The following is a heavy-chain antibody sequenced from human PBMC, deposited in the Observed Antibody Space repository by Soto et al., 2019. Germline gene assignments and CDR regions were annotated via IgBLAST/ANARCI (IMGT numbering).Heavy chain of an antibody. D-gene: IGHD6-19*01. Sequence: SETLSLTCAVYGGSFSGYYWSWIRQPPGKGLEWIGEINHSGSTNYNPSLKSRVTISVDTSKNQFSLKLSSVTAADTAVYYCARRLGRYSTRLVDWFDPGGPGTLVTVSA. V-gene: IGHV4-34*01. J-gene: IGHJ5*02. CDR1: GGSFSGYY. CDR3: ARRLGRYSTRLVDWFDP. CDR2: INHSGST.